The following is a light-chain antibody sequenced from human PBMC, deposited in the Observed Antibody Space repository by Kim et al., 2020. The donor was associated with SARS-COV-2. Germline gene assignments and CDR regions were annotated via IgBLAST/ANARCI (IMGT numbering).Light chain of an antibody. Sequence: QSALTQPASVSGSPGQSVTISCTGTSSDVGGYNYVSWYQQHPGKATKLMIYEVSKRPSGVPDRFSGSKSGNTASLTVSGLQAEDEADYYCSSYAGSNNLVFGGGTKLTVL. CDR1: SSDVGGYNY. CDR2: EVS. CDR3: SSYAGSNNLV. V-gene: IGLV2-8*01. J-gene: IGLJ2*01.